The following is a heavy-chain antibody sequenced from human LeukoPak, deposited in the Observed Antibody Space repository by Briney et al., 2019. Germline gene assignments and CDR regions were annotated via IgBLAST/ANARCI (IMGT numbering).Heavy chain of an antibody. CDR3: AKALYTMIVVDDAFDI. D-gene: IGHD3-22*01. CDR1: GFTFSSYA. Sequence: GGSLRLSCAASGFTFSSYAMSWVRQAPGKGLEWVSAISGSGGSTYYADSVKGRFTISRDNSKNTLYLQMNSLRAEDTAVYYCAKALYTMIVVDDAFDIWGQGTMVTASS. CDR2: ISGSGGST. V-gene: IGHV3-23*01. J-gene: IGHJ3*02.